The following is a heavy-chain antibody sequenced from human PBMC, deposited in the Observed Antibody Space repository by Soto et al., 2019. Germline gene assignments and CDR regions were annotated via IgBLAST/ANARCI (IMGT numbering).Heavy chain of an antibody. D-gene: IGHD3-3*01. CDR3: AKEVAYYDFWSGPEYFDY. CDR2: ISGSGCST. V-gene: IGHV3-23*01. J-gene: IGHJ4*02. Sequence: GGSLRLSCAASGFTFSSYAMSWVRQAPGKGLEWVSAISGSGCSTYYADFVKGRFTISRDNSKNTLYLQMNSLRAEDTAVFYCAKEVAYYDFWSGPEYFDYWGQGTLVTVSS. CDR1: GFTFSSYA.